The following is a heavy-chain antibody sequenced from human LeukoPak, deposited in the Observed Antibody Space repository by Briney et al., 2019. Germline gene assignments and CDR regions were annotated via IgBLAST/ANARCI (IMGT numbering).Heavy chain of an antibody. CDR3: ARGLTTYRFDP. CDR2: IYYSGST. J-gene: IGHJ5*02. CDR1: GGSISSYY. D-gene: IGHD4-17*01. Sequence: SETLSLTCTVPGGSISSYYWSWIRQPPGKGLEWIGYIYYSGSTNYNPSLKSRVTISVDTSKNQFSLTLSSVTAADTAVYYCARGLTTYRFDPWGQGTLVTVSS. V-gene: IGHV4-59*01.